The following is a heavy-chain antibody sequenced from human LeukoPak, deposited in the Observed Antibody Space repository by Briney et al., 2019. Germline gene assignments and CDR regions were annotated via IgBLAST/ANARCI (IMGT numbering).Heavy chain of an antibody. CDR3: ARNERRAQKDTYYAYFYYMDV. CDR1: NGSISSHY. Sequence: PSETLSLTCTVSNGSISSHYWSSIRQPPGKGLEWIGLIYSSGYTNYNPSLKSRVTISVDTSWNQFSLKLSSATAADTAVYYCARNERRAQKDTYYAYFYYMDVWGKGSTVTVSS. D-gene: IGHD6-25*01. CDR2: IYSSGYT. V-gene: IGHV4-59*11. J-gene: IGHJ6*03.